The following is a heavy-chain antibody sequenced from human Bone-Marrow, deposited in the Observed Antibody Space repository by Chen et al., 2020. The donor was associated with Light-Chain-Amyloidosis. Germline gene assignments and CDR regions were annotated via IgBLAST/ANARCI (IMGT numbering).Heavy chain of an antibody. CDR3: ASLEERWLQSPFDY. V-gene: IGHV4-39*01. CDR1: GGSISSSSYY. J-gene: IGHJ4*02. Sequence: QLQLQESGPGLVKPSETLSLTCTVSGGSISSSSYYWGWIRQPPGKGLEWIGSIYYSGSTYYNPSLKSRVTISVDTSKNQFSLKLSSVTAADTAVYYCASLEERWLQSPFDYWGQGTLVTVSS. CDR2: IYYSGST. D-gene: IGHD3-16*01.